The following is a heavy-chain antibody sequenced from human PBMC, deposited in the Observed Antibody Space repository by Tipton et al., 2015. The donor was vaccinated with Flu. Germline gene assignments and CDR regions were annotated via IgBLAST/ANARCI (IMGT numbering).Heavy chain of an antibody. Sequence: QLVQSGAEVKKPGASVKVSCKASGYTFTGYYIHWVRQAPGQGLEWMGWFNPNSGGTHYAQKFQGRVTMTRDTSISTAYMDLSRLRSDDTAVYYCARDRVRGSGSWYFDLWGPGTLVTGSS. CDR3: ARDRVRGSGSWYFDL. V-gene: IGHV1-2*02. D-gene: IGHD3-10*01. CDR2: FNPNSGGT. J-gene: IGHJ2*01. CDR1: GYTFTGYY.